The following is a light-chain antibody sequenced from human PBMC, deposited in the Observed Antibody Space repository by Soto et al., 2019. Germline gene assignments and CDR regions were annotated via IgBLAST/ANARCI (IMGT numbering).Light chain of an antibody. J-gene: IGKJ1*01. CDR1: QSVSRSY. CDR3: QQYGSSPWT. V-gene: IGKV3-20*01. CDR2: GAS. Sequence: DIVLTQSPGTLSLSPGERATLSCRASQSVSRSYLAWYQQKPGQAPRLLIYGASSRATGIPDRFSGSGSGTDFTLTISRLEPEDFAVYSCQQYGSSPWTFGQGTKVEIK.